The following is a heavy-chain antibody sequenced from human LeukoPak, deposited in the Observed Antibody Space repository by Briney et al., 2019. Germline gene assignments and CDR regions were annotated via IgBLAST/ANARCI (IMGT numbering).Heavy chain of an antibody. J-gene: IGHJ1*01. V-gene: IGHV4-39*07. CDR2: IYYSGST. CDR1: GGSISSSSYY. Sequence: PSETLSLTCTVSGGSISSSSYYWGWIRQPPGKGLEWIGSIYYSGSTYYNPSLKSRVTISVDTSKNQFSLKLSSVTAADTAVYYCARDAQGPRYYYDSSGLSDQHWGQGTLVTVSS. D-gene: IGHD3-22*01. CDR3: ARDAQGPRYYYDSSGLSDQH.